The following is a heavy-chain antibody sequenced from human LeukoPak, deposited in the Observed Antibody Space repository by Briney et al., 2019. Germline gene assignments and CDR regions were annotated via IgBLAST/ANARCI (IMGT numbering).Heavy chain of an antibody. CDR2: IGATSGTT. J-gene: IGHJ5*02. V-gene: IGHV3-23*01. CDR1: GFTFRSYA. Sequence: GGSLRLSCAPSGFTFRSYAMSWVRQAPGEGLEWVSSIGATSGTTYYADSVKGRFTISRDNSKNTLYLQMNSLRAEDTAVYYCARVGLAVAGYNWFDPWGQGTLVTVSS. CDR3: ARVGLAVAGYNWFDP. D-gene: IGHD6-19*01.